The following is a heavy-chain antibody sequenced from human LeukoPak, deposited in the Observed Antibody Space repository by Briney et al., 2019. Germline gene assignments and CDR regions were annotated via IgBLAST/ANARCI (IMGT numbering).Heavy chain of an antibody. V-gene: IGHV3-23*01. D-gene: IGHD2-15*01. J-gene: IGHJ4*02. CDR2: ITGSGGNT. Sequence: GGSLRLSCAASRFTFSSCAMSWVRPAPGKGLEWVSIITGSGGNTYYADSVKGRFTISRDNSKNTVYLKMISLRAEDTDVYYCAKEYEDIGDDSMDYWGQGTLVTVSS. CDR1: RFTFSSCA. CDR3: AKEYEDIGDDSMDY.